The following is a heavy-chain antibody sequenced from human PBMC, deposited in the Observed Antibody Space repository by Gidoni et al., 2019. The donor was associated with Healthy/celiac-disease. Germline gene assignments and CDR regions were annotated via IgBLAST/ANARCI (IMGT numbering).Heavy chain of an antibody. CDR1: GYTFTSYY. J-gene: IGHJ4*02. V-gene: IGHV1-46*01. D-gene: IGHD1-26*01. CDR2: INPSGGST. CDR3: AREVGALTHVRVYNDY. Sequence: QVQLVQSGAEVKKPGASVKVSCKASGYTFTSYYMHWVRQAPGQGLEWMGIINPSGGSTSYAQKFQGRVTMTRDTSTSTVYMELSSLRSEDTAVYYCAREVGALTHVRVYNDYWGQGTLVTVSS.